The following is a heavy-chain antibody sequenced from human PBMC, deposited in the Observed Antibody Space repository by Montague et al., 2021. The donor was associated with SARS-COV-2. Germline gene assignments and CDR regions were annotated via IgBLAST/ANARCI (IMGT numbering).Heavy chain of an antibody. V-gene: IGHV6-1*01. J-gene: IGHJ4*02. CDR1: GDSVSSNIAT. D-gene: IGHD6-13*01. CDR3: ARVPSSSWYFEY. CDR2: TYYRSKWYN. Sequence: CAISGDSVSSNIATWNWIRQSPSRGLEWLGRTYYRSKWYNDYAESLKSRITIDPDTSKHQFSLHLNSVTPEDTAVYYCARVPSSSWYFEYWGQGTLVTVSS.